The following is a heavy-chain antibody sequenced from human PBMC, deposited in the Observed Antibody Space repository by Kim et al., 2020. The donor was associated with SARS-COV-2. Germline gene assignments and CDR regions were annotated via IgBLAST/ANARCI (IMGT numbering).Heavy chain of an antibody. D-gene: IGHD2-21*01. CDR3: ARGPPRADCGANCYLDY. J-gene: IGHJ4*02. V-gene: IGHV4-4*07. CDR2: TYASGST. Sequence: SETLSLTCTVSGGSISTNYWGWIRQSAGNGLEWIGRTYASGSTDYNASLKSRVAMSVDTSKNQFSLELSSVTAADTAVYFCARGPPRADCGANCYLDYWGQGILVTVS. CDR1: GGSISTNY.